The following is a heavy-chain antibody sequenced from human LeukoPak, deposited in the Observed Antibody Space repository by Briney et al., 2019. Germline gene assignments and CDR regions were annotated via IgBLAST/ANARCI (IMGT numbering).Heavy chain of an antibody. Sequence: GGSLRLSCAASGFTFRNNWMTWVRQAPGKGLEWVASVKKDASEKYYVDSVKGRFTISRDNAKNSLYLQMNSLRVEDTAVYYCARVGSRDAFDIWGQGTMVTVSS. CDR1: GFTFRNNW. CDR2: VKKDASEK. D-gene: IGHD3-10*01. J-gene: IGHJ3*02. CDR3: ARVGSRDAFDI. V-gene: IGHV3-7*01.